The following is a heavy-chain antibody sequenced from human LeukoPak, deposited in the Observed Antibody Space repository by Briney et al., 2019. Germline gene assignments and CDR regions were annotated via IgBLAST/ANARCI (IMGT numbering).Heavy chain of an antibody. CDR1: GYNFINYW. D-gene: IGHD3-16*01. CDR2: IYPGDSDT. CDR3: VRLRTTFYDPLDP. Sequence: GESLKISCKGSGYNFINYWIGWVRQMPGKGLEWMGIIYPGDSDTRYSPSFQGQVTISADKSISTTYLQWSSLKASDTAMYYCVRLRTTFYDPLDPWGQGTLVTVSS. V-gene: IGHV5-51*01. J-gene: IGHJ5*02.